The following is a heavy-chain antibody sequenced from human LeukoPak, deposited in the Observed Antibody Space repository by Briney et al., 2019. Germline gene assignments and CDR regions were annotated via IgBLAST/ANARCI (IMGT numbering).Heavy chain of an antibody. CDR2: IRYDGSNK. CDR3: ARGDCSGGSCYLSLTTIDY. Sequence: QPGGSLRLSCAASGFTFSSYGMHWVRQAPGKGLEWVAFIRYDGSNKYYADSVKGRFTISRDNAKNSLYLQMNSLRAEDTAVYYCARGDCSGGSCYLSLTTIDYWGQGTLVTVSS. J-gene: IGHJ4*02. CDR1: GFTFSSYG. V-gene: IGHV3-30*02. D-gene: IGHD2-15*01.